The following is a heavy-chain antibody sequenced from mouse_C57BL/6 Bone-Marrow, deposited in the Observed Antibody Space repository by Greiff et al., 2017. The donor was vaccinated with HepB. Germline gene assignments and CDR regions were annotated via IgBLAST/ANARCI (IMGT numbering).Heavy chain of an antibody. V-gene: IGHV1-64*01. J-gene: IGHJ2*01. Sequence: VQLQQPGAELVKPGASVKLSCKASGYTFTSYWMHWVKQRPGQGLEWIGMIHPNSGSTNYNEKFKSKATLTVDKSSSTAYMQLSSLTSEDSAVYYCARSGITTVVAPFDYWGQGTTLTVSS. CDR1: GYTFTSYW. CDR3: ARSGITTVVAPFDY. CDR2: IHPNSGST. D-gene: IGHD1-1*01.